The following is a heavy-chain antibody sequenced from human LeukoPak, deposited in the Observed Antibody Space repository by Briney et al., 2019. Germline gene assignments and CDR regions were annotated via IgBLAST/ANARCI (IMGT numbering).Heavy chain of an antibody. Sequence: SVKVSCKASGGTFSSNSISWVRQAPGQGLEWMGRIIPIFDIRNYSQKFQGRVTITAAKSTSTAYMELSSLRSEDTAVYYCAKYRITAPGTGALDIWGQGTMVTVSS. CDR3: AKYRITAPGTGALDI. V-gene: IGHV1-69*02. J-gene: IGHJ3*02. D-gene: IGHD6-13*01. CDR1: GGTFSSNS. CDR2: IIPIFDIR.